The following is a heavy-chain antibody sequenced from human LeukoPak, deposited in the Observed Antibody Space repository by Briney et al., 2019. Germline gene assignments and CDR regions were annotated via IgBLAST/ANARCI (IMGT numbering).Heavy chain of an antibody. J-gene: IGHJ3*02. CDR1: GLILRNYA. Sequence: GGSLRLSCAASGLILRNYAMHWVRQAPGKGLEWVAVISFHGCDTYYADSVKGRFTFSRDNSKNTLYRQMNTQRTEDTAVYYCARDQGATDAFDIWGQGTMVTVSS. CDR3: ARDQGATDAFDI. CDR2: ISFHGCDT. D-gene: IGHD3-16*01. V-gene: IGHV3-30*04.